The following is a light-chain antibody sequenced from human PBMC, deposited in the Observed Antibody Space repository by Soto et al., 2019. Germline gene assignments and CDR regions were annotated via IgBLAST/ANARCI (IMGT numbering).Light chain of an antibody. CDR1: SSDVGSYNL. Sequence: QSALTQPASVSGSPGQSITISCTGTSSDVGSYNLVSWYQQHPGKAPKLMIYEGSKRPSGVSNRFSGSKSGNTASLTISGLQAEEEADYYCCSYAGSSPYVVFGGGPKLTVL. V-gene: IGLV2-23*01. CDR2: EGS. J-gene: IGLJ2*01. CDR3: CSYAGSSPYVV.